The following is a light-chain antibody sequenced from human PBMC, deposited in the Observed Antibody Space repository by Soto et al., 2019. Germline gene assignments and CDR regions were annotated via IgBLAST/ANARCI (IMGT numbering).Light chain of an antibody. J-gene: IGLJ3*02. Sequence: QSALTQPPSASGSPGQSVTISCTGTSSDVGGYNYVSWYQQHPGKAPKLMIYEVSTRPSGVPDRFSGSKSGNTASLTVSGLQAEDEADYVCFSYVGSKHLGVFGGGTKRTV. V-gene: IGLV2-8*01. CDR3: FSYVGSKHLGV. CDR1: SSDVGGYNY. CDR2: EVS.